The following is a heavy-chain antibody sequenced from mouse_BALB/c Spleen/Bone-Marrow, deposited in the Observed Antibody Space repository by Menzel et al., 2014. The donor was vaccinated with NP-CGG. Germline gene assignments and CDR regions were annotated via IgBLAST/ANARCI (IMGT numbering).Heavy chain of an antibody. J-gene: IGHJ4*01. D-gene: IGHD2-3*01. CDR1: GYTFTSYY. V-gene: IGHV1S81*02. Sequence: QVQLQQSGAELVKPGASVKLSCKASGYTFTSYYMYWVKQRPGQGLEWIGGINPSNGGTNFNEKFKSKATLTVDKSSSTAYMQLSSLTSEDSAVYYCTRYGYDRLYAMDYWGQGTSVTVSS. CDR2: INPSNGGT. CDR3: TRYGYDRLYAMDY.